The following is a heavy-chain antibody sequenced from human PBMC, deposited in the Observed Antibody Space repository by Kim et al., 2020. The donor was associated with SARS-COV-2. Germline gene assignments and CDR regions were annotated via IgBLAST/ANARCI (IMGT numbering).Heavy chain of an antibody. Sequence: SGPTLVNPTQTRTLTCTFSGFSLSTSGMCVSWIRQPPGKTLEWLARIEWDEGKYYSTSLKTRLTISKDTSKNQVVLTMTNMDPVDTVTYYCARTHFLRGNYARHYDYWGQGTVVTVSS. CDR3: ARTHFLRGNYARHYDY. CDR2: IEWDEGK. CDR1: GFSLSTSGMC. J-gene: IGHJ4*02. V-gene: IGHV2-70*11. D-gene: IGHD3-16*01.